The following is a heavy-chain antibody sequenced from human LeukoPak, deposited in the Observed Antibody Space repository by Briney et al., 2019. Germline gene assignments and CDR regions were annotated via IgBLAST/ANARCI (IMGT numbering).Heavy chain of an antibody. J-gene: IGHJ4*02. D-gene: IGHD6-19*01. CDR3: ARDLRSDTVTGD. Sequence: ASVKVSCKASGYIFRNYGMTWVRQAPGQGLHWLGWISTYNGNTYYAQNLQGRVTLTTDTSTSTAYMELRSLRSDDTAIYYCARDLRSDTVTGDWGQGTLVTVSS. CDR2: ISTYNGNT. CDR1: GYIFRNYG. V-gene: IGHV1-18*01.